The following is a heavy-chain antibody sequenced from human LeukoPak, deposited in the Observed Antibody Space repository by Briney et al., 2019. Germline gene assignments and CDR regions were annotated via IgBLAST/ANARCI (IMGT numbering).Heavy chain of an antibody. D-gene: IGHD6-19*01. Sequence: PGGSLKLSCAAPGFTFSGAVMHCVRQAFGKGLWWVGRIRSKANSYATAYAESVKGRFTISRDDSKNTAYLQMNSLKTEDTAVYYCTRLEAVAATDAFDIWGQGTMVTVSS. CDR1: GFTFSGAV. J-gene: IGHJ3*02. V-gene: IGHV3-73*01. CDR3: TRLEAVAATDAFDI. CDR2: IRSKANSYAT.